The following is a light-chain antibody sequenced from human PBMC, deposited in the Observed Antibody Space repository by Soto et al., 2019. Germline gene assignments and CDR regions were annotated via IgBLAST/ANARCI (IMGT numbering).Light chain of an antibody. J-gene: IGLJ2*01. CDR3: YSYAGSNAVV. V-gene: IGLV2-11*01. CDR2: DVS. Sequence: QSALTQPRSVSGSPGQSVTISCTGTSSDVGGYNYVSWYQHHPGKAPKLMIYDVSKRPSGVPDRFFGSKSGNTASLTISGLQAEDEADYYCYSYAGSNAVVFGGGTKLTVL. CDR1: SSDVGGYNY.